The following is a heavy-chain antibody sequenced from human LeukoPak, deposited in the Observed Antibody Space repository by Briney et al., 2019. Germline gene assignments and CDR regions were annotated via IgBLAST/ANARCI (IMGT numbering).Heavy chain of an antibody. Sequence: ASVKVSCKASGYTFTSYGISWVRQATGQGLEWMGWLNPSSGNTGYAQKFQGRVTITRDTSINTAYMELSSLRSEDTAMYYCARMTVSGRDNWFDPWGQGTLVTVSS. V-gene: IGHV1-8*03. D-gene: IGHD6-19*01. CDR1: GYTFTSYG. J-gene: IGHJ5*02. CDR3: ARMTVSGRDNWFDP. CDR2: LNPSSGNT.